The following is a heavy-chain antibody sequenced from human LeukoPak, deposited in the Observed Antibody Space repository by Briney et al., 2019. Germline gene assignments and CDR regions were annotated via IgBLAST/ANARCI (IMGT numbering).Heavy chain of an antibody. Sequence: GGSLRLFCAASGFTFSSYAMLWVREAPGKGLEWVAVISYDGSNAYYAGSVKGRFTISRDNTTNTLYLQMNSLRAEDTAVYYCANLAVTTWARSAFDIWGQGTMVTVSS. CDR2: ISYDGSNA. V-gene: IGHV3-30-3*01. D-gene: IGHD4-11*01. CDR3: ANLAVTTWARSAFDI. CDR1: GFTFSSYA. J-gene: IGHJ3*02.